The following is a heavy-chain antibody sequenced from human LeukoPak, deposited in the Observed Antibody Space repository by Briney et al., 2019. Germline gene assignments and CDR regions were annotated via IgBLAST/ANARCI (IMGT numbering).Heavy chain of an antibody. D-gene: IGHD3-10*01. CDR2: ISYDGSNK. J-gene: IGHJ5*02. Sequence: PGRSVRLSCAASGLTFSSHGMHWVRQPAGKGLEWVAVISYDGSNKYYADSVKGRFTISRDNSKNTLYLQMNSLRAEDTAVYYCARGRGSGSYYRNWFDPWGQGTLVTVSS. V-gene: IGHV3-30*19. CDR3: ARGRGSGSYYRNWFDP. CDR1: GLTFSSHG.